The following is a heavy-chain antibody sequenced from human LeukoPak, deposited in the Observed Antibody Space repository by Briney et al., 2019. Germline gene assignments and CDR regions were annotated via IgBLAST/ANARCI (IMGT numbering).Heavy chain of an antibody. CDR2: INHSGST. CDR1: GGSFSGYY. J-gene: IGHJ3*02. V-gene: IGHV4-34*01. Sequence: SETLSLTCAVYGGSFSGYYWSWIRQPPGKGLEWIGEINHSGSTNYNPSLKSRVTISVDTSKNQFSLKLSSMTAADTAVYYCARVSGITMIVVLQTDAFDIWGQGTMVTVSS. D-gene: IGHD3-22*01. CDR3: ARVSGITMIVVLQTDAFDI.